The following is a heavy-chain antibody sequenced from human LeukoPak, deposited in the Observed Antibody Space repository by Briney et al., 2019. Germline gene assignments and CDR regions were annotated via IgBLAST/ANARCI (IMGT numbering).Heavy chain of an antibody. CDR1: RYTFSSYD. Sequence: ASVKVSCKASRYTFSSYDINWVREAAGQGLEWMGWMNPNTGRTGFAQKFQGRLTMTRDTSISTAYMELTSLRSEDTAVYYCARLSQTPDYYSSGGYYYLGYWGQGTPVTVSS. D-gene: IGHD3-22*01. J-gene: IGHJ4*02. CDR3: ARLSQTPDYYSSGGYYYLGY. CDR2: MNPNTGRT. V-gene: IGHV1-8*01.